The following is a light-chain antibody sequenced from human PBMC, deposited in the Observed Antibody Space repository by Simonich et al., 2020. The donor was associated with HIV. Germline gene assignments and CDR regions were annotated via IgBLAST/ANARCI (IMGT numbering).Light chain of an antibody. V-gene: IGKV3-15*01. CDR3: QQRSNWPLT. CDR2: GAS. Sequence: EVVMTQSPVTLSVSPGERATLPCRASQSVSSNLAWYQQKPGQAPRLVISGASTRATGIPARFSGSGSGTEFTLTISSLQSEDFALYYCQQRSNWPLTFGPGTKVDIK. J-gene: IGKJ3*01. CDR1: QSVSSN.